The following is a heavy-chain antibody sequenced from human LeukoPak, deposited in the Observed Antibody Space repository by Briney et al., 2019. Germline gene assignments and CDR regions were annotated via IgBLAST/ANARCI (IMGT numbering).Heavy chain of an antibody. V-gene: IGHV3-15*01. J-gene: IGHJ4*02. CDR3: TTFYYYGSGSYLGY. D-gene: IGHD3-10*01. Sequence: PGGSLRLSCAASGFTFTNAWMTWVRQAPGKGLEWVGRIKSKTDGGTTDYAAPVKGRFTISRDDSKNTLNLQMNSLKTEDTAVYFCTTFYYYGSGSYLGYWGQGTLVTVSS. CDR1: GFTFTNAW. CDR2: IKSKTDGGTT.